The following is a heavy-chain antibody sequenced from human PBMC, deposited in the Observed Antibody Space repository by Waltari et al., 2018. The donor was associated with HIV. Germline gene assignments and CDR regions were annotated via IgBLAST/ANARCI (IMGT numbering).Heavy chain of an antibody. CDR1: GGSISSSSYY. CDR2: IYYCGGT. D-gene: IGHD3-22*01. J-gene: IGHJ4*02. CDR3: ARLSDYYDSSGYGGSGGGFDY. V-gene: IGHV4-39*01. Sequence: QLQLQESGPGLVKPSETLSLTCTVSGGSISSSSYYWGWIRPPPGRGVGWIGSIYYCGGTYYNPSLKRRVTISVDTSKNQFSLKLSSVTAADTAVYYCARLSDYYDSSGYGGSGGGFDYWGQGTLVTVSS.